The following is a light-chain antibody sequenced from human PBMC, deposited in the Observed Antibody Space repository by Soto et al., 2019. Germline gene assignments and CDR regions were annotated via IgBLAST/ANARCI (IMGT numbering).Light chain of an antibody. V-gene: IGKV1-5*01. J-gene: IGKJ1*01. CDR3: QQYNSYSWT. Sequence: DIQMTQSPSTLSASVGDRITITCRASQSIDIWLAWYQQKPGKAPKLLIYDASNLQSGVPSRLSGSGSGSEFTLTISSLQPDDSATYFCQQYNSYSWTLGHGTKVEIK. CDR1: QSIDIW. CDR2: DAS.